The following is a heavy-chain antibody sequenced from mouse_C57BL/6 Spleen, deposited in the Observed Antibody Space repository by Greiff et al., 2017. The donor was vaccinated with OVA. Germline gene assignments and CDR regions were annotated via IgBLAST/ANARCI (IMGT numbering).Heavy chain of an antibody. CDR3: ARGITTVVANWYFEV. Sequence: VQLQQSGAELVKPGASVKISCKASGYAFSSYWMNWVKQRPGKGLEWIGQIYPGDGATNYNGKFKGKATLTAATSSSTAYMQLSSLTSEDSAVYFCARGITTVVANWYFEVWGTGTTVTVSS. D-gene: IGHD1-1*01. V-gene: IGHV1-80*01. CDR2: IYPGDGAT. CDR1: GYAFSSYW. J-gene: IGHJ1*03.